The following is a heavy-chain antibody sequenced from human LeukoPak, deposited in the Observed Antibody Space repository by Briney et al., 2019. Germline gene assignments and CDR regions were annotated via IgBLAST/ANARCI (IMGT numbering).Heavy chain of an antibody. Sequence: GGSLRLSCAASAFAFSSYAMSWVRQAPGKRLEWVSAIGGSGTNTYYADSVMGRFTISRDNSKNTLYLQMNSLRVEDTAVYHCVRHAGRAGGQWGQGTLIAVSS. CDR1: AFAFSSYA. J-gene: IGHJ4*02. D-gene: IGHD3-10*01. V-gene: IGHV3-23*01. CDR2: IGGSGTNT. CDR3: VRHAGRAGGQ.